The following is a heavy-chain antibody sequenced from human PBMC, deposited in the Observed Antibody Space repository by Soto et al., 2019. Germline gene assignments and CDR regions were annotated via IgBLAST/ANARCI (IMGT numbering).Heavy chain of an antibody. Sequence: EVQVVESGGGLVQPGRSLRLSCAASGFTLSDHYIDWVRQAPGKGLEWVGRTRNKAYGYTTEYAASVRGRFTISRDDSEKSPFLQMNSLQRCNTGMYSCTTFRGDGKESWGQGTLVTVSS. V-gene: IGHV3-72*01. CDR3: TTFRGDGKES. J-gene: IGHJ5*02. CDR2: TRNKAYGYTT. CDR1: GFTLSDHY.